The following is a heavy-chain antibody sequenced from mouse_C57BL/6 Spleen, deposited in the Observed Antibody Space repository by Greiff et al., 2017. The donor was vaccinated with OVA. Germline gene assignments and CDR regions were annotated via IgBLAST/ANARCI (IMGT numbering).Heavy chain of an antibody. Sequence: QVQLQQSGAELVRPGTSVKMSCKASGYTFTNYWIGWAKQRPGHGLEWIGDIYPGGGYTNYNEKFKGKATLTADKSSSTAYMQFSSLTSEDSAIYYCAREFITTVVATDYWYFDVWGTGTTVTVSS. CDR2: IYPGGGYT. CDR1: GYTFTNYW. J-gene: IGHJ1*03. CDR3: AREFITTVVATDYWYFDV. D-gene: IGHD1-1*01. V-gene: IGHV1-63*01.